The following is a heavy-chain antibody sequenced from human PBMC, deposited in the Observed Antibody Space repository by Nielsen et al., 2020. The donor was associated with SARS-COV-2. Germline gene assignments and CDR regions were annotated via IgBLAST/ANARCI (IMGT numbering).Heavy chain of an antibody. J-gene: IGHJ6*02. D-gene: IGHD3-3*01. CDR2: ISWNSGSI. CDR1: GFTFDDYA. CDR3: ASTYYDFWSGYGDFYYGMDV. V-gene: IGHV3-9*01. Sequence: GGSLRLSCAASGFTFDDYAMHWVRQAPGKGLEWVSGISWNSGSIGYADSVKGRFTISRDNAKNSLYLQMNSLRAEDTALYYCASTYYDFWSGYGDFYYGMDVWGQGTTVTVSS.